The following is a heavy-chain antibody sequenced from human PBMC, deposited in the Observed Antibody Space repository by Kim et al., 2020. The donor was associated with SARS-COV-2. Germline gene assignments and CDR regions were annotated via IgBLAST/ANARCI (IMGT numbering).Heavy chain of an antibody. CDR1: GFTFGDYA. D-gene: IGHD6-19*01. Sequence: GGSLRLSCTASGFTFGDYAMSWFRQAPGKGLEWVGFIRSKAYGGTTEYAASVKGRFTISRDDSKSIAYLQMNSLKTEDTAVYYCTRDSSGWLWYFDYWGQGTLVTVSS. V-gene: IGHV3-49*03. CDR3: TRDSSGWLWYFDY. CDR2: IRSKAYGGTT. J-gene: IGHJ4*02.